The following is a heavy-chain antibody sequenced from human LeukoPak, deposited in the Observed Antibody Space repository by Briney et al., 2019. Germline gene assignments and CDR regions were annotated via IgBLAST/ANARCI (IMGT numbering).Heavy chain of an antibody. D-gene: IGHD5-18*01. CDR2: ISYEGSNK. CDR1: GFTFSSSG. Sequence: GRSLRLSCAASGFTFSSSGMHWVRQAPGKGREGGAVISYEGSNKYYADSVKGRFTISRDNSKNTLYLQMNSLRAEDTAVYYCAKAGYSYGDYYYGMDVWGQGTTVTVSS. V-gene: IGHV3-30*18. J-gene: IGHJ6*02. CDR3: AKAGYSYGDYYYGMDV.